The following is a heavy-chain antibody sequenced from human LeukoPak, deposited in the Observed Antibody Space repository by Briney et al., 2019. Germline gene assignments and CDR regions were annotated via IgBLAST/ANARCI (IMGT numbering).Heavy chain of an antibody. CDR3: ARHSLGIPSFFDY. CDR1: GGSISSYS. J-gene: IGHJ4*02. V-gene: IGHV4-4*07. CDR2: IYTSGST. D-gene: IGHD7-27*01. Sequence: SETLSLTCTVSGGSISSYSWSWIRQPAGKGLEWIGRIYTSGSTYYNPSLKSRVTISVDTSKNQFSLKLSSVTAADTAVYYCARHSLGIPSFFDYWGQGTLVTVSS.